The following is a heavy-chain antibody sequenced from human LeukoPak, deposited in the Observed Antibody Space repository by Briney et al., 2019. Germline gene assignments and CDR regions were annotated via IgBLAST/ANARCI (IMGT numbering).Heavy chain of an antibody. CDR2: INPSGGST. D-gene: IGHD3-10*01. CDR1: GYTFTSYY. V-gene: IGHV1-46*01. Sequence: ASVKVSCKASGYTFTSYYMHWVRQAPGQGLEWMGIINPSGGSTSYAQKFQGRVTMTRDMSTSTVYMELSSLRSEDTAVYYCARDLIGLDYYGSGSYDYWGQGTLVTVSS. CDR3: ARDLIGLDYYGSGSYDY. J-gene: IGHJ4*02.